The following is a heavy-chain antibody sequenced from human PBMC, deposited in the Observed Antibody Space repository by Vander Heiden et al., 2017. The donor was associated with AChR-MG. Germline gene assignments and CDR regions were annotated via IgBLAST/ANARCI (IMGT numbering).Heavy chain of an antibody. CDR3: AKGGLLWFREPRGDYYMDV. J-gene: IGHJ6*03. V-gene: IGHV3-30*18. D-gene: IGHD3-10*01. CDR2: KSYDGSNK. Sequence: QLQLVESGGGVVQPGRYLRLSRAASGSTFSSYCMHWVLQAPGKGLEWVAFKSYDGSNKYYADSVKGRFTISRDNSKNTLYLQMNSLRAEDTAVYYCAKGGLLWFREPRGDYYMDVWGKGTTVTVSS. CDR1: GSTFSSYC.